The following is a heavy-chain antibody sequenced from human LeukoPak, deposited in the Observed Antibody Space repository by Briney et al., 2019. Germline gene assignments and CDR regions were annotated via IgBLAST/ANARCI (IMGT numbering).Heavy chain of an antibody. CDR3: TTAQEEVLRYFDWLLYYYYMGV. J-gene: IGHJ6*03. CDR1: GFTFSNAW. V-gene: IGHV3-15*01. CDR2: IKSKTDGGTT. D-gene: IGHD3-9*01. Sequence: GGSLRLSCAASGFTFSNAWMSWVRQAPGKGLEWVGRIKSKTDGGTTDYAAPVKGRFTISRDDSKNTLYLQMNSLKTEDTAVYYCTTAQEEVLRYFDWLLYYYYMGVWGKGTTVTVSS.